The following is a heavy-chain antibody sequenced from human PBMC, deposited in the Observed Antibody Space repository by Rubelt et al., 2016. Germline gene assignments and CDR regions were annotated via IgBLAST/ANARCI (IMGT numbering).Heavy chain of an antibody. CDR1: GYSITKGFH. D-gene: IGHD5-12*01. V-gene: IGHV4-38-2*02. CDR3: ARRPDGLRDDEYFDY. Sequence: QVQLQESGPGLVKPSETLSLTCTVSGYSITKGFHWGWIRQPPGKGLEWIGNIHHGGNTYYNPSLKSRVTLSVDSSNNQYPRKLGPVTAADTAGYYFARRPDGLRDDEYFDYWGQGALVTVSS. CDR2: IHHGGNT. J-gene: IGHJ4*02.